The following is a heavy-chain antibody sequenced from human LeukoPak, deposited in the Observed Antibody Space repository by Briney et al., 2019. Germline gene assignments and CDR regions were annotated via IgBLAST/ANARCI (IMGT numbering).Heavy chain of an antibody. Sequence: GASVKVSCKASGYTFTSYGISWVRQAPGQGLEWMGWISAYNGNTNYAQKLQGRVTMTTDTSTSTAYMGLRSLRSDDTAVYYCARLAYNWNDRGAFDIWGQGTMVTVSS. D-gene: IGHD1-1*01. J-gene: IGHJ3*02. V-gene: IGHV1-18*01. CDR3: ARLAYNWNDRGAFDI. CDR2: ISAYNGNT. CDR1: GYTFTSYG.